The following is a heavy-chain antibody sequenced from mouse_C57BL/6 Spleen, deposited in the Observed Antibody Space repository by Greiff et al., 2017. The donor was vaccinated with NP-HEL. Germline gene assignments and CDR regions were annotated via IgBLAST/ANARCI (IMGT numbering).Heavy chain of an antibody. V-gene: IGHV3-6*01. CDR3: ARDGYYHY. Sequence: EVQLVESGPGLVKPSQSLSLTCSVTGYSITSGYYWNWIRQFPGNKLEWMGYISYDGSNNYNPSLKNRISITRDTSKNQFFLKLNSVTTEDTATYYCARDGYYHYWGQGTTLTVSS. J-gene: IGHJ2*01. CDR1: GYSITSGYY. CDR2: ISYDGSN. D-gene: IGHD2-3*01.